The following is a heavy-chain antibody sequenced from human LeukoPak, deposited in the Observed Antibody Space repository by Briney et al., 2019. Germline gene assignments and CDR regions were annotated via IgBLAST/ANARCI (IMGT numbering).Heavy chain of an antibody. CDR1: GGSISSGDYY. Sequence: TSETLSLTCTVSGGSISSGDYYWSWIRQPPGKGLEWIGYIYCSGSTYHNPPLKSRVTISVDTSKNQFSLKLSSVTAADTAVYYCARQKSGRYEYFQHWGQGTLVTVSS. D-gene: IGHD1-26*01. CDR3: ARQKSGRYEYFQH. CDR2: IYCSGST. J-gene: IGHJ1*01. V-gene: IGHV4-30-4*01.